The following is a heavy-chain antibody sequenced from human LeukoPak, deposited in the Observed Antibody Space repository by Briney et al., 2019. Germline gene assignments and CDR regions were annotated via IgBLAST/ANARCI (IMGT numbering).Heavy chain of an antibody. CDR2: INPNSGGT. V-gene: IGHV1-2*02. CDR3: ARATTVTIYCFDY. Sequence: ASVKVSCKAPGYTFTGYYMHWVRQAPGQGLEWMGWINPNSGGTNYAQKFQGRVTMTRDTSISTAYMELSRLRSDDTAVYYCARATTVTIYCFDYWGQGTLVTVSS. J-gene: IGHJ4*02. CDR1: GYTFTGYY. D-gene: IGHD4-17*01.